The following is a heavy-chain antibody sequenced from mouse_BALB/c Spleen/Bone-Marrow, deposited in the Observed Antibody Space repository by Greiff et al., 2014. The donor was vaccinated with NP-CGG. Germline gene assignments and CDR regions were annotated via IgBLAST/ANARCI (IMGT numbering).Heavy chain of an antibody. Sequence: VQLQQSGAELARPGASVKVSCKASGYTFTSYWINWVKQRPGQGLEWIGNIYPSDSYTNYNQNFKDKATLTVGKSSSTAYMQLSSPTYEDSAAYYCTRQYGNYYAMDYWGQGTSVTVSS. J-gene: IGHJ4*01. D-gene: IGHD2-10*02. CDR3: TRQYGNYYAMDY. V-gene: IGHV1-69*02. CDR2: IYPSDSYT. CDR1: GYTFTSYW.